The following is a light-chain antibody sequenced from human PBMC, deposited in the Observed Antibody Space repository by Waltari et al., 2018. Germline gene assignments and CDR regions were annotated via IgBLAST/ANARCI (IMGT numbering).Light chain of an antibody. J-gene: IGLJ2*01. V-gene: IGLV3-19*01. CDR1: SLRSYY. CDR3: NSRDSSGNHVV. CDR2: GKN. Sequence: SSELTQDPAVSVALGQTVRITCQGDSLRSYYASWYQQKPGQAPVLVIYGKNNRPSGIPDRFSGSSSGNTASLTITGAQAEDEADDYCNSRDSSGNHVVVGGGTKLTVL.